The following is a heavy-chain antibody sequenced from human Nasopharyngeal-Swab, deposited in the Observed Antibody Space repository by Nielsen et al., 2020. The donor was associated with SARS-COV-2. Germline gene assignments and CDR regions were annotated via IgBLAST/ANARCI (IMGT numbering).Heavy chain of an antibody. V-gene: IGHV3-33*01. Sequence: GESLKISCAASGFTFSSYGMHWVRQAPGKGLEWVAVIWYDGSNKYYADSVKGRFTISRDNSKNTLYLQMNSLRDEDTAVYYCAREEGAAAGTGGLDVWGLGTAVTVSS. J-gene: IGHJ6*02. CDR2: IWYDGSNK. CDR1: GFTFSSYG. D-gene: IGHD6-13*01. CDR3: AREEGAAAGTGGLDV.